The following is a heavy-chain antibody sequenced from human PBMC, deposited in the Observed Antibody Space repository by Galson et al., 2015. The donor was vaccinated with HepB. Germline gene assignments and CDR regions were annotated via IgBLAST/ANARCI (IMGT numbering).Heavy chain of an antibody. V-gene: IGHV3-21*01. CDR3: ARGVQGVGATFFDL. J-gene: IGHJ4*02. Sequence: SLRLSCAASGFNFRAYAMSWVRQAPGKGLECVSDISASGDNTYHADSMKGRFTISRDNAKNSLYLQMNSLRAEDTAVYYCARGVQGVGATFFDLWGQGTLVTVSS. D-gene: IGHD1-26*01. CDR2: ISASGDNT. CDR1: GFNFRAYA.